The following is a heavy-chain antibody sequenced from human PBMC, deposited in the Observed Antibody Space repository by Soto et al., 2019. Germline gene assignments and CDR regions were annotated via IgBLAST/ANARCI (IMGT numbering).Heavy chain of an antibody. CDR2: ISGSGGST. CDR3: AKPSGPSIAARRDYYYGMDV. J-gene: IGHJ6*02. D-gene: IGHD6-6*01. V-gene: IGHV3-23*01. Sequence: EVQLLESGGGLVQPGGSLRLSCAASGFTFSSYAMSWVRQAPGKGLEWVSAISGSGGSTYYADSVKGRFTISRDNSKNTLYLQMNSLRAEDTAVYYCAKPSGPSIAARRDYYYGMDVWGQGTTVTVSS. CDR1: GFTFSSYA.